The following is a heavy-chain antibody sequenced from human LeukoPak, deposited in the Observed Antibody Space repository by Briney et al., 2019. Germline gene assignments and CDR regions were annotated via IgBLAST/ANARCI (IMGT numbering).Heavy chain of an antibody. J-gene: IGHJ4*02. D-gene: IGHD3-10*01. Sequence: PGGSLRLSCAASGFTFSSYSMNWVRQAPGKGLEWVSSISSSSSYIYYADSVKGRFTISRDNAKNSLYLQMNSLRAEDTALYYCAKGQKYYYGSGSYSQFDYWGQGTLVTVSS. CDR2: ISSSSSYI. CDR1: GFTFSSYS. CDR3: AKGQKYYYGSGSYSQFDY. V-gene: IGHV3-21*04.